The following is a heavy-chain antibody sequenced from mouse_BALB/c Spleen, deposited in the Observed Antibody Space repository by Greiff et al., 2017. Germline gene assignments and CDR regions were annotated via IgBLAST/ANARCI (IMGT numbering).Heavy chain of an antibody. D-gene: IGHD1-1*01. CDR3: ARDRGYGSSSDY. CDR2: INSNGGST. V-gene: IGHV5-6-3*01. J-gene: IGHJ2*01. Sequence: EVQRVESGGGLVQPGGSLKLSCAASGFTFSSYGMSWVRQTPDKRLELVATINSNGGSTYYPDSVKGRFTISRDNAKNTLYLQMSSLKSEDTAMYYCARDRGYGSSSDYWGQGTTRTVSS. CDR1: GFTFSSYG.